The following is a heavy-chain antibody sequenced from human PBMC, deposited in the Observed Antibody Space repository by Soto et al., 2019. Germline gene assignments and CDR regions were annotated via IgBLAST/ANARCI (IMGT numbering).Heavy chain of an antibody. J-gene: IGHJ4*02. Sequence: GASVKVSCKASGYTFTSYYMHWVRQAPGQGLEWMGIINPSGGSTSYAQKFQGRVTMTRDTSTSTVYMELSSLRSEDTAVYYCARDFHILTGYYLPFYWGQGTLVTVSS. CDR1: GYTFTSYY. V-gene: IGHV1-46*01. CDR2: INPSGGST. CDR3: ARDFHILTGYYLPFY. D-gene: IGHD3-9*01.